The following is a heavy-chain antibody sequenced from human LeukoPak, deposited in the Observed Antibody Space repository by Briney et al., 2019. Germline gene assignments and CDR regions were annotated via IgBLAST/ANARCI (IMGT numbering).Heavy chain of an antibody. Sequence: PSETLSLTCAVYGGSFSGYYWSWIRQPPGKGLEWIGEINHSGSTNYNPSLKSRVTISVDTSKNRFSLKLSSVTAADTAVYYCARRGCSSTSCRLYYYYYGMDVWGQGTTVTVSS. CDR3: ARRGCSSTSCRLYYYYYGMDV. CDR1: GGSFSGYY. D-gene: IGHD2-2*01. CDR2: INHSGST. J-gene: IGHJ6*02. V-gene: IGHV4-34*01.